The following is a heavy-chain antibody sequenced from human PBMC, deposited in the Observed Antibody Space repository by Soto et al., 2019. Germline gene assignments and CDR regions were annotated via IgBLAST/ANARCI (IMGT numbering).Heavy chain of an antibody. J-gene: IGHJ6*02. Sequence: SVKVSCKAAGGTFSSYAISWVRQAPGQGLEWMGGIIPIFGTANYAQKFQGRVTITADESTSTAYMELSSLRSEDTAVYYCARDGQSGLQRYYYYGMDVWGQGTTVTVSS. CDR2: IIPIFGTA. CDR3: ARDGQSGLQRYYYYGMDV. V-gene: IGHV1-69*13. CDR1: GGTFSSYA. D-gene: IGHD4-4*01.